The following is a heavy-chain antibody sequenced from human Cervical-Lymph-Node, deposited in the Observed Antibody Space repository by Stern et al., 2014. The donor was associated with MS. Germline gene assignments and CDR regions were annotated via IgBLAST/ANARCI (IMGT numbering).Heavy chain of an antibody. J-gene: IGHJ4*02. Sequence: VQLVESGGGLVQPGGSLRLSCAGSGLNFDGYAIHWVRQTPGKGLEWGSGISWNGGITNYADSVKGRFTVSRDNARKSVYLQMNSLRAEDTALYYCAQDTGGNYVSPSSNWGQGTLVTVSS. D-gene: IGHD3-16*01. CDR3: AQDTGGNYVSPSSN. V-gene: IGHV3-9*01. CDR2: ISWNGGIT. CDR1: GLNFDGYA.